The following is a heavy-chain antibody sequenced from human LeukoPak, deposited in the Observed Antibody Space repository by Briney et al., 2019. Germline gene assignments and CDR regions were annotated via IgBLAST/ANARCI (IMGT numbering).Heavy chain of an antibody. Sequence: PGGSLRLSCAASGFTFSNAWMSWVRQAPGKGLEWVGRIKSKTDGGTTDYAAPVKGRFTISRDDSKNTLYLQMNSLKTEDTAVYYCTTNLYDFWSGNYFDYWGQGTLVTVSS. CDR2: IKSKTDGGTT. CDR1: GFTFSNAW. J-gene: IGHJ4*02. D-gene: IGHD3-3*01. V-gene: IGHV3-15*01. CDR3: TTNLYDFWSGNYFDY.